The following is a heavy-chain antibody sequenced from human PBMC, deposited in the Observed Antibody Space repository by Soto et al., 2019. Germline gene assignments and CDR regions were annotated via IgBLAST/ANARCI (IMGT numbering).Heavy chain of an antibody. Sequence: GESLKISCKGSGYSFTSYWIGWVRQMPGKGLEWMGIVYPGDSDTRYSPSFQGQVTISADKSISTAYLQWSSLKASDTAMYYCARRGYCSSTSCYNWFDPWGQGTLVTVSS. CDR1: GYSFTSYW. CDR3: ARRGYCSSTSCYNWFDP. V-gene: IGHV5-51*01. J-gene: IGHJ5*02. CDR2: VYPGDSDT. D-gene: IGHD2-2*03.